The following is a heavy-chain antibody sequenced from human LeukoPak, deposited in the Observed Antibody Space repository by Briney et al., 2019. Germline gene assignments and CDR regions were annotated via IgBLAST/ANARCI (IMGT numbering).Heavy chain of an antibody. Sequence: ASVKVSCKASGGTFRSYAISWVRQAPGQGLEWMGGIIPIFGTANYAQKFQGRVTITADKSTSTAYMELSSLRSEDTAVYYCAREDDILTGYFDYWGQGTLVTVSS. CDR3: AREDDILTGYFDY. CDR2: IIPIFGTA. J-gene: IGHJ4*02. CDR1: GGTFRSYA. V-gene: IGHV1-69*06. D-gene: IGHD3-9*01.